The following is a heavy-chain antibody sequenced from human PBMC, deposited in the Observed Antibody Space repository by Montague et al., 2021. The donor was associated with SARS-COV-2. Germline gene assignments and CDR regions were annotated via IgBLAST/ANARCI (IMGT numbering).Heavy chain of an antibody. J-gene: IGHJ4*02. CDR2: IYYRGST. D-gene: IGHD6-13*01. V-gene: IGHV4-59*12. CDR3: ARSESPSYSSSPFDY. CDR1: GDSINSSY. Sequence: SETLSLTCTVSGDSINSSYWSWIRQPPGKGLEWIGYIYYRGSTNYNPSLETRVTISVDPSKNHFSLRLSSVTAADTAVYYCARSESPSYSSSPFDYWGQGTLVTVSS.